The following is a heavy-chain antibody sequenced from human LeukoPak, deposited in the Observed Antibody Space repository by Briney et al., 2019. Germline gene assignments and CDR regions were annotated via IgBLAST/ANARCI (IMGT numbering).Heavy chain of an antibody. D-gene: IGHD3-22*01. CDR2: IIPIFGTA. CDR3: ARGRLGMIVVVPPRIIDY. CDR1: GGTFSSYA. V-gene: IGHV1-69*13. J-gene: IGHJ4*02. Sequence: SVKVSCKASGGTFSSYAISWVRQAPGQGLEWMGGIIPIFGTANYAQKFQGRVTITADESTSTAHMELSSLRSEDTAVYYCARGRLGMIVVVPPRIIDYWGQGTLVTVSS.